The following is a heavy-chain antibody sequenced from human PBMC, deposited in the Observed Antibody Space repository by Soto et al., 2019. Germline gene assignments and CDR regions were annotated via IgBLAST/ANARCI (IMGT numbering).Heavy chain of an antibody. CDR2: IKPSSGST. V-gene: IGHV1-46*01. J-gene: IGHJ6*02. CDR1: GYTFTTYY. D-gene: IGHD1-1*01. Sequence: QVELVQSGAEVKKPGASLKLSCKASGYTFTTYYMHWVRQAPGQGLEWMGVIKPSSGSTTYAQKFQGRVTMTRDTSTSTMYMDLSSLRSEDTAVYYCVRVKVGGLEGRFVYYHGMDVWGQGTTVTVSS. CDR3: VRVKVGGLEGRFVYYHGMDV.